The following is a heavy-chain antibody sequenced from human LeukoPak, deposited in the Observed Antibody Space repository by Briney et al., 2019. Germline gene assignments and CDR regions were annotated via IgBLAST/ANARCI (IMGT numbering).Heavy chain of an antibody. CDR3: AKWDLRESGDY. CDR1: GFTFSSYG. J-gene: IGHJ4*02. Sequence: PGGSLRLSCAASGFTFSSYGMHWVRQAPGKGLEWVAVISYDGSNKYYADSVKGRFTISRDNSKNTLYLQMNSLRAEDTAVYYCAKWDLRESGDYWGQGTLVTVSS. CDR2: ISYDGSNK. D-gene: IGHD1-26*01. V-gene: IGHV3-30*18.